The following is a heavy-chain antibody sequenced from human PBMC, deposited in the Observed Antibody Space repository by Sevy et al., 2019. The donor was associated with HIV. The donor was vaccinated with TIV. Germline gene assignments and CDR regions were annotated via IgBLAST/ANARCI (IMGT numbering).Heavy chain of an antibody. CDR2: ISYDGNYK. CDR1: GFTFPIYS. V-gene: IGHV3-30*04. J-gene: IGHJ4*02. CDR3: ARVAVEYCTNDCYHRFDH. D-gene: IGHD2-8*01. Sequence: GRSLRLSCVASGFTFPIYSVLWVRQAPGKGLEWLTLISYDGNYKYYADSVKGRFTISRDNSNNILYLQMGSLRVEDTALYFCARVAVEYCTNDCYHRFDHWGLGTLVTVSS.